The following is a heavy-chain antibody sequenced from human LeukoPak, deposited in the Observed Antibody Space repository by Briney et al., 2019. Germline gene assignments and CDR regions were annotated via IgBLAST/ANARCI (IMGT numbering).Heavy chain of an antibody. CDR3: AREFAWEPLFN. CDR2: ISYSGST. CDR1: GGSISSGDYY. V-gene: IGHV4-30-4*01. J-gene: IGHJ4*02. Sequence: SETLSLTCTVSGGSISSGDYYWSWIRQPPGKGLEWIGYISYSGSTYYSPSLKSRVTMSVDTSKNQFSLKLSSVTAADTAVYYCAREFAWEPLFNWGQGTLVTVSS. D-gene: IGHD1-26*01.